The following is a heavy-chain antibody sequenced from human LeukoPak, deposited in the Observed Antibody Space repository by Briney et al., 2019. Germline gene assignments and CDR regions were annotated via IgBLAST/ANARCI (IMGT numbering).Heavy chain of an antibody. CDR3: ARTYSSSLVFDY. CDR2: IYYSGSS. CDR1: XDSXSSYY. Sequence: SETLSLTCTVSXDSXSSYYWSWIRQPXGXGLEWIGYIYYSGSSNYNPSLKSRVTISVDTSKKQFSLKLRSVTAADTAFYYCARTYSSSLVFDYWGQGTLVTVSS. V-gene: IGHV4-59*01. D-gene: IGHD6-6*01. J-gene: IGHJ4*02.